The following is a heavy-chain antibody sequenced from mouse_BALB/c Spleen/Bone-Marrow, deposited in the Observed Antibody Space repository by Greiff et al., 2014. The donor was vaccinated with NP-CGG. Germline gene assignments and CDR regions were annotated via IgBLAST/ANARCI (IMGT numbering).Heavy chain of an antibody. Sequence: VQLQPSXAELVRPGASVKLSCKASGYTFTSYWINWVKQRPGQGLEWIGNIYPSDSYTNYNQKFKDKATLTVDKSSSTAYMQLSSPTSEDSAVYYCTRLRVYYFDYWGQGTTLTVSS. CDR3: TRLRVYYFDY. CDR2: IYPSDSYT. CDR1: GYTFTSYW. V-gene: IGHV1-69*02. J-gene: IGHJ2*01.